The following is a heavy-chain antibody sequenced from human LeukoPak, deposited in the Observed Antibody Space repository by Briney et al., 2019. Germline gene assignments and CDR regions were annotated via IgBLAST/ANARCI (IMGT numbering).Heavy chain of an antibody. Sequence: ASETLSLTCAVSGYSISSGYYWGWIRQPPGKGLEWIGSIYHSGSTYYNPSLKSRVTISVDTSKNQFSLKLSSVTAADTAVYYCARNVTGGSSGYWRFDYWGQGTLVTVSS. D-gene: IGHD3-22*01. V-gene: IGHV4-38-2*01. CDR3: ARNVTGGSSGYWRFDY. CDR1: GYSISSGYY. CDR2: IYHSGST. J-gene: IGHJ4*02.